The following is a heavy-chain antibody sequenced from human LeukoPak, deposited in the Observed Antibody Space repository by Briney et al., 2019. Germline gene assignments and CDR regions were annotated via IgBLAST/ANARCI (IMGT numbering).Heavy chain of an antibody. V-gene: IGHV1-69*13. CDR1: GGTFSSYA. J-gene: IGHJ5*02. CDR3: ARGGGLLWFGELLFNWFDP. Sequence: SVKDSCKASGGTFSSYANSWVRQAPGQGLEWMGGIIPIFGTANYAQKFQGRVTITADESTSTAYMELSSLRSEDTAVYYCARGGGLLWFGELLFNWFDPWGQGTLVTVSS. CDR2: IIPIFGTA. D-gene: IGHD3-10*01.